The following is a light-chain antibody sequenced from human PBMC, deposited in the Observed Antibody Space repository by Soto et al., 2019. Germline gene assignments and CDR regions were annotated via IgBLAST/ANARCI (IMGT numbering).Light chain of an antibody. J-gene: IGKJ1*01. Sequence: EIVLAQSPATLSVSPGERPTLPCRASQSIVNNLAWYQQKPGQAPRLLIHGASIRATGVPARFSGSGSGTEFTLTISSLQSEDFAVYYCQQCDDWPRTFGQGTKV. CDR1: QSIVNN. CDR2: GAS. V-gene: IGKV3-15*01. CDR3: QQCDDWPRT.